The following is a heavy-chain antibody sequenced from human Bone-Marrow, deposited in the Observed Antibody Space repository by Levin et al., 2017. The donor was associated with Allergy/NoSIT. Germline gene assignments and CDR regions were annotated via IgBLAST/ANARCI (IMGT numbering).Heavy chain of an antibody. CDR1: GASISSSAFY. V-gene: IGHV4-39*07. Sequence: SETLSLTCTVSGASISSSAFYWGWIRQPPGKGLEYIGSMYHSGAAYYNPSLQSRVFLSVDTSKNQFSLKLTSVSAADTAVYYCVRDLPFYYVESVTRGYWGQGILVTVSS. CDR3: VRDLPFYYVESVTRGY. CDR2: MYHSGAA. D-gene: IGHD3-10*02. J-gene: IGHJ4*02.